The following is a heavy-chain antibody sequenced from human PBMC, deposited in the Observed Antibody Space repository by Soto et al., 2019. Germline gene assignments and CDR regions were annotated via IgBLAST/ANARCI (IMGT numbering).Heavy chain of an antibody. Sequence: SGPTLVNPTQTLTLTRTFSGFSLSTSGMCVSWIRQPPGKALEWLALIDWDDDKYYSTSLKTRLTISKDTSKNQVVLTMTNMDPVDTATYYCARSLYYYDSSGYLHWGQGTLVTVSS. CDR1: GFSLSTSGMC. J-gene: IGHJ4*02. CDR2: IDWDDDK. CDR3: ARSLYYYDSSGYLH. V-gene: IGHV2-70*01. D-gene: IGHD3-22*01.